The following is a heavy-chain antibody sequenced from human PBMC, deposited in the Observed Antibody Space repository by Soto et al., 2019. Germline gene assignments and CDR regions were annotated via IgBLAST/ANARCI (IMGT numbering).Heavy chain of an antibody. V-gene: IGHV4-59*12. J-gene: IGHJ5*02. CDR3: ARVRDWFDP. CDR2: IYYSGYT. Sequence: SETLSLTCTVSGGSISSYYWSWIRQPPGKGLEWIGYIYYSGYTNYNPSLKSRVTISVDTSKNQFSLRLTSVTAADTAVYYCARVRDWFDPWGQGTLVTVSS. D-gene: IGHD3-3*01. CDR1: GGSISSYY.